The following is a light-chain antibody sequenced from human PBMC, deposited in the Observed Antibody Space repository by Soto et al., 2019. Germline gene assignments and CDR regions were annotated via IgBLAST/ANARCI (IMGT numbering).Light chain of an antibody. J-gene: IGKJ5*01. Sequence: DIVMTQSPLSLPVTPGEPASISCSSIQSLLHYNGNNYLDWYREKPGQSPQVLIYLGSNRASGVPDRFSGSGSGTDFTLKISRVEAEDVGVYYCMQALQTPLTFGQGTRLEI. CDR3: MQALQTPLT. CDR2: LGS. V-gene: IGKV2-28*01. CDR1: QSLLHYNGNNY.